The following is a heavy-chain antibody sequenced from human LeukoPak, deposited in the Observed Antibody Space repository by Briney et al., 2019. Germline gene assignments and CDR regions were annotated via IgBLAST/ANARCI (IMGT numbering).Heavy chain of an antibody. D-gene: IGHD3-10*01. CDR3: ARGYGSGSYYSSNFDY. CDR2: INHSGST. Sequence: SETLSLTCAVYGGSFSGYYWSWIRQPPGKGLEWIGEINHSGSTNYNPSLKSRATISVDTSKNQFSLKLSSVTAADTAVYYCARGYGSGSYYSSNFDYWGQGTLVTVSS. CDR1: GGSFSGYY. V-gene: IGHV4-34*01. J-gene: IGHJ4*02.